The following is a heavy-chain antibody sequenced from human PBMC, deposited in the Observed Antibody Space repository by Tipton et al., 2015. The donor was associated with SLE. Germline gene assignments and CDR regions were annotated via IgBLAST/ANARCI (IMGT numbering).Heavy chain of an antibody. CDR3: ARGRVVHQWFGYYYMDV. D-gene: IGHD3-10*01. Sequence: TLSLTCTVSGASINSHYWSWFRRPPGKGLEWIGYVFYSGITINYNPSLKSRVTISVDTSKNQFSLKLTPVTAADTAVYYCARGRVVHQWFGYYYMDVWGNGTTVTVSS. V-gene: IGHV4-59*11. CDR1: GASINSHY. J-gene: IGHJ6*03. CDR2: VFYSGIT.